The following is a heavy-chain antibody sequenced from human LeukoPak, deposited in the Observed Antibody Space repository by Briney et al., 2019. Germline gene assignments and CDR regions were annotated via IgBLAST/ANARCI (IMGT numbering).Heavy chain of an antibody. CDR2: IGSSDSTT. V-gene: IGHV3-48*03. Sequence: GGSLRLSCVASGFTFSSYEMNWVRQAPGKGLEWLSYIGSSDSTTHYADSVKGRFTISRDNAKNSLYLQMNSLYYCASAGLTYGSGSYFVYWGQGTLVTVSS. J-gene: IGHJ4*02. D-gene: IGHD3-10*01. CDR3: GSGSYFVY. CDR1: GFTFSSYE.